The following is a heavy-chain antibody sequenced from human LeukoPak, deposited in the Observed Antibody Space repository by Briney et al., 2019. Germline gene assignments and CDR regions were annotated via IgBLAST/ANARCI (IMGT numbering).Heavy chain of an antibody. CDR1: GFTFSDYY. D-gene: IGHD3-10*01. CDR2: ISSSGSTI. CDR3: ATRSSNHSHYFDY. Sequence: KTGGSLRLSCAASGFTFSDYYMSWMRQAPGEGLEWVSYISSSGSTIYYAGSVKGRFTLSRDNAKDSLYLQMNSLRAEDTAVYYCATRSSNHSHYFDYWKQGRLVTVSA. V-gene: IGHV3-11*04. J-gene: IGHJ4*01.